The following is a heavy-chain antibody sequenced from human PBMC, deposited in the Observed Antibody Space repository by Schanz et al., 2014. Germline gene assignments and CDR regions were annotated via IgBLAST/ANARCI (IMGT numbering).Heavy chain of an antibody. Sequence: QVHLLESGGGLVEPGGSLRLSCAASGFSFSDYYMTWIRQAPGKGPEYVSYISSGGTTTYHSDSVKGRFTISRDSAENSLYLQMNSLRAEDTAVYYCARIGGSVFDYWAQGTLVTVSS. CDR2: ISSGGTTT. V-gene: IGHV3-11*01. CDR3: ARIGGSVFDY. D-gene: IGHD3-10*01. CDR1: GFSFSDYY. J-gene: IGHJ4*02.